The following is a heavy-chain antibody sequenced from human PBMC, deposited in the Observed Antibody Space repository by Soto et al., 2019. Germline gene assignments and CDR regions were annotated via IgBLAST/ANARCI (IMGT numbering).Heavy chain of an antibody. J-gene: IGHJ5*02. D-gene: IGHD3-9*01. CDR2: IYYSGTT. V-gene: IGHV4-61*01. CDR3: ARDASPYFDLLSAFHH. Sequence: PSETLSLTCTVSGGPLSSGSYYWSWIRQSPGQGLEWIGYIYYSGTTKYNPSLKSRVSISVDTSKNQFSLRLTSLSAEDTAVYYCARDASPYFDLLSAFHHWGQGTLVTVSS. CDR1: GGPLSSGSYY.